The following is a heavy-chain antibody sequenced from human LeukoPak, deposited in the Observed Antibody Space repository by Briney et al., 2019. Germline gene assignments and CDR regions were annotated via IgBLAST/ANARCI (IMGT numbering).Heavy chain of an antibody. CDR3: TTQNPYCYDSSGYYVDY. V-gene: IGHV3-49*03. Sequence: AGGSLRLSCTASGFTFGDYAMSWFRQAPGKGLEWVGFIRSKAYGGTTEYAASVKGRFTISRDDSESIAYLQMNSLKTEDTAVYYCTTQNPYCYDSSGYYVDYWGQGTLVTVSS. D-gene: IGHD3-22*01. CDR2: IRSKAYGGTT. J-gene: IGHJ4*02. CDR1: GFTFGDYA.